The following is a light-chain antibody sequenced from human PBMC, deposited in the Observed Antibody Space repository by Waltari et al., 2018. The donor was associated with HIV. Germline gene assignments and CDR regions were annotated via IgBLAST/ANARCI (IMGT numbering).Light chain of an antibody. Sequence: SYELTQPPSVSVSPGQTASITCSGDKLGHNYVCWYQQKPGQSPVLVIYQDNKRPSGIPERFSGSNSGSTATLTISGTQAMDEADYYCQAWDSNTVVFGGGTKLTVL. J-gene: IGLJ2*01. CDR1: KLGHNY. CDR2: QDN. CDR3: QAWDSNTVV. V-gene: IGLV3-1*01.